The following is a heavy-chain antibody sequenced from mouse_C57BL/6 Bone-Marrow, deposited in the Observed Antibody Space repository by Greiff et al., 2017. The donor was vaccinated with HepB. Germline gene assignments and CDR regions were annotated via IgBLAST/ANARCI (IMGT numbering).Heavy chain of an antibody. CDR2: INPYNGGT. D-gene: IGHD1-1*01. CDR1: GYTFTDYY. J-gene: IGHJ3*01. CDR3: ATLYYYGSSYQAWFAY. Sequence: EVKLVESGPVLVKPGASVKMSCKASGYTFTDYYMNWVKQSHGKSLEWIGVINPYNGGTSYNQKFKGKATLTVDKSSSTAYMELNSLTSEDSAVYYCATLYYYGSSYQAWFAYWGQGTLVTVSA. V-gene: IGHV1-19*01.